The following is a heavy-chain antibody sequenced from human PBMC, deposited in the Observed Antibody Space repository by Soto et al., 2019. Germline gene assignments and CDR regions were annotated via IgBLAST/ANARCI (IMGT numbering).Heavy chain of an antibody. Sequence: SETLSLTSTVSGYFISSGYYWGWIRQPPGKGLEWIGSMFHSGSTHYNPSLKSRVTMSVDTSKNQFSLRLSSVTASDTAVYYCARGHIVVVPTVGWFDPWGQGTLVTVSS. J-gene: IGHJ5*02. CDR1: GYFISSGYY. CDR2: MFHSGST. CDR3: ARGHIVVVPTVGWFDP. V-gene: IGHV4-38-2*02. D-gene: IGHD2-2*01.